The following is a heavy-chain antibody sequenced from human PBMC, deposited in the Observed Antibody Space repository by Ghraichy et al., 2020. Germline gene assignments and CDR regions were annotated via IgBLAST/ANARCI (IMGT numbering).Heavy chain of an antibody. CDR1: GLTFSNYW. V-gene: IGHV3-74*01. J-gene: IGHJ4*02. CDR2: INSDGSST. CDR3: AKGGRAHFDY. D-gene: IGHD3-16*01. Sequence: GGSLRLSCAASGLTFSNYWMHWVRQAPGKGLEWVSRINSDGSSTSYADSVKGRFTISRDNTKNTLYLQMNSLRAEDTAVYYCAKGGRAHFDYWGQGTLVTVSS.